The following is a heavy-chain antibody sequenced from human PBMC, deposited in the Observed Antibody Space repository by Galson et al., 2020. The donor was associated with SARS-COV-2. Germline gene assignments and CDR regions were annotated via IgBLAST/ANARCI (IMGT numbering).Heavy chain of an antibody. CDR1: GYSVSTTNY. V-gene: IGHV4-38-2*02. Sequence: SETLSLTCTVSGYSVSTTNYRGWVRQPPGRGLEWIGSVYPSGTTYYNPSLKSRVTISVDTSKNQFSLRLDSVTAADTALYYCARQGVNMIELVTVPCWYFYLWGRGTLVTVSS. CDR2: VYPSGTT. D-gene: IGHD3-22*01. CDR3: ARQGVNMIELVTVPCWYFYL. J-gene: IGHJ2*01.